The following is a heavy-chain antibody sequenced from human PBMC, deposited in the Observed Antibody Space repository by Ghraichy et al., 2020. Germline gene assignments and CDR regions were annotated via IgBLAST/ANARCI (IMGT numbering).Heavy chain of an antibody. J-gene: IGHJ6*02. D-gene: IGHD1-26*01. V-gene: IGHV3-64*01. CDR1: GFTFSSYA. CDR2: ISSNGGST. CDR3: ARDQDPREGGYYYGMDV. Sequence: GGSLRLSCAASGFTFSSYAMHWVRQAPGKGLEYVSAISSNGGSTYYANSVKGRFTISRDNSKNTLYLQMGSLRAEDMAVYYCARDQDPREGGYYYGMDVWGQGTTVTVSS.